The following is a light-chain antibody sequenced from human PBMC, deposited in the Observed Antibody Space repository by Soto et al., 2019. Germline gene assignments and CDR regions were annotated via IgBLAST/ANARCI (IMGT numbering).Light chain of an antibody. Sequence: EIVLTQSPATLSLSPGERATFSCRASQSLSSDLVWYQQKPGQAPRLLIYDASNRATGIPARFSGSGSGTDFTLTISSLESEDFAVYSCQQRSNWPPLTFGGGTKVEIK. CDR2: DAS. CDR1: QSLSSD. CDR3: QQRSNWPPLT. V-gene: IGKV3-11*01. J-gene: IGKJ4*01.